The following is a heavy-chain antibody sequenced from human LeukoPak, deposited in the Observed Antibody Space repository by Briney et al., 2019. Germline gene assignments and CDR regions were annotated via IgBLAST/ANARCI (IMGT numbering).Heavy chain of an antibody. D-gene: IGHD6-13*01. Sequence: ASVKVSCKASGYTFTSYYMHWVRQAPGQRLEWMGWINAGNGNTKYSQEFQGRVTITRDTSASTAYMELSSLRSEDMAVYYCARGYSSSWYFWFDPWGQGTLVTVSS. V-gene: IGHV1-3*03. CDR2: INAGNGNT. CDR3: ARGYSSSWYFWFDP. J-gene: IGHJ5*02. CDR1: GYTFTSYY.